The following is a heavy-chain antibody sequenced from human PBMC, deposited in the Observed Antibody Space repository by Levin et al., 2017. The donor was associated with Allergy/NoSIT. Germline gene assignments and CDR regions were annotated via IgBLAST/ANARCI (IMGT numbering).Heavy chain of an antibody. Sequence: GGSLRLSCAASGFTFKNFAMHWVRRAPDRGLQWVAVILFDGSDSFYSDSVKGRFTISRVTSNNTLYLQMNSLRPDDTAVYYCAKDAIGRNYDKAKFYFDSWGQGPLVTVSS. CDR1: GFTFKNFA. J-gene: IGHJ4*02. CDR2: ILFDGSDS. CDR3: AKDAIGRNYDKAKFYFDS. V-gene: IGHV3-30*18. D-gene: IGHD1-7*01.